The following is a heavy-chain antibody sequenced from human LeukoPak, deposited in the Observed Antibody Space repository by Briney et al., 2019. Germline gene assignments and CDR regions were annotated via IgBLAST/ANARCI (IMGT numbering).Heavy chain of an antibody. CDR3: ARTYYYGSGSWNYFDY. V-gene: IGHV3-23*01. CDR1: GFTFSSYA. J-gene: IGHJ4*02. Sequence: GGSLRPSCAASGFTFSSYAMSWVRQAPGEGLEWVSAISGSGGSTYYADSVKGRFTISRDNSKNTLYLQMNSLRAEDTAVYYCARTYYYGSGSWNYFDYWGQGTLVTVSS. D-gene: IGHD3-10*01. CDR2: ISGSGGST.